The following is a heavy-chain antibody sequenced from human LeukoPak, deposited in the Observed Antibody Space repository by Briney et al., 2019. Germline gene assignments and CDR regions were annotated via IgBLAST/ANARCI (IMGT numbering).Heavy chain of an antibody. Sequence: SETLSLTCTVSGGSISSYYWSWIRQPPGKGLEWIGYIYYSGSTNCNPSLKSRVTISVDTSKNQFSLELSSVTAADTAVYYCAREGFSGYYYYMDVWGKGTTVTVSS. V-gene: IGHV4-59*01. CDR2: IYYSGST. CDR1: GGSISSYY. J-gene: IGHJ6*03. D-gene: IGHD2/OR15-2a*01. CDR3: AREGFSGYYYYMDV.